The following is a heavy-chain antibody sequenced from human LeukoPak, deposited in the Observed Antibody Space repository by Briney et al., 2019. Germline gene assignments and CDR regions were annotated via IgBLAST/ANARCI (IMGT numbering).Heavy chain of an antibody. J-gene: IGHJ4*02. CDR1: GGSISSSSYF. V-gene: IGHV4-39*01. Sequence: SETLSLTCTVSGGSISSSSYFWGWIRQPPGKGLEWIGSNYYSGSTYYNPSLKSRVTISVDTSKNQFSLKLSSVTAADTAVYYWARLAIFGGGAGYWGQGTLVTVSS. CDR2: NYYSGST. D-gene: IGHD3-10*01. CDR3: ARLAIFGGGAGY.